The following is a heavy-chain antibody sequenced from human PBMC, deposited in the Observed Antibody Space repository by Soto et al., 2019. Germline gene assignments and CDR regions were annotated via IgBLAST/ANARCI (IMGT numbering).Heavy chain of an antibody. Sequence: EVQLVESGGGVVRPGGSLRLSCAASGFTFDDYGMSWVRHAPGKGLEWVSGINWNGDSIHYADSVKGRFTISRDNAKSSLDLQMNSLRAEDTALFYCARVPDYGGTHYFDFWGQGTLVTVSS. CDR2: INWNGDSI. D-gene: IGHD4-17*01. V-gene: IGHV3-20*04. CDR3: ARVPDYGGTHYFDF. CDR1: GFTFDDYG. J-gene: IGHJ4*02.